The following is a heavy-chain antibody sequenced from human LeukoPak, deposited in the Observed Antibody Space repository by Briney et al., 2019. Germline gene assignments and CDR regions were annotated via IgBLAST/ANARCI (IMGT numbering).Heavy chain of an antibody. CDR3: ARGPPPDFDY. CDR2: GDYSGGT. CDR1: GDSFSSVTDY. Sequence: SETLSLTCSVSGDSFSSVTDYWAWIRQPPGKGLEWIASGDYSGGTYYNPSLESRVAISADMSKKQISLKLSSVTAADTAVYYCARGPPPDFDYWGRGTLVTVSS. J-gene: IGHJ4*02. V-gene: IGHV4-39*07.